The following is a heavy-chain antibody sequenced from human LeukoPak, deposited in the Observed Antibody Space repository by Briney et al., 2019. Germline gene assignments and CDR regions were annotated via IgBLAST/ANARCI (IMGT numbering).Heavy chain of an antibody. CDR2: IRYDGSNK. Sequence: PGGSLRLSCAASGFTFSSYGMHWVRQAPGKGLEDVAFIRYDGSNKYYADSVKGRFTTSRDNSKNTLYLQMNSLRAEDTAVYYCAKDQRQWLRLSYYYYGMDVWGQGTTVTVSS. CDR1: GFTFSSYG. CDR3: AKDQRQWLRLSYYYYGMDV. J-gene: IGHJ6*02. D-gene: IGHD5-12*01. V-gene: IGHV3-30*02.